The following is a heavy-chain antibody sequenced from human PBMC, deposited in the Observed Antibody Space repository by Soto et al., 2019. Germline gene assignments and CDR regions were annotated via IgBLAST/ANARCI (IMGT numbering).Heavy chain of an antibody. CDR2: IYSGGST. Sequence: EVQLVESGGGFIQPGGSLRLSCVVSGLTVSRNYMTWVRQAPGKGLECVSVIYSGGSTYSADSVKGRFTISRDNSKNTVYLLMNSLRVEDTGVYYCARFSQGRPEGVDVWGQGTTVTVS. J-gene: IGHJ6*02. V-gene: IGHV3-53*01. CDR3: ARFSQGRPEGVDV. CDR1: GLTVSRNY.